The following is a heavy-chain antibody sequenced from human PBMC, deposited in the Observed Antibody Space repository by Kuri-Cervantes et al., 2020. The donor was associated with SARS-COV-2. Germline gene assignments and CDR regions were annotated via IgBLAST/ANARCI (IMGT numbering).Heavy chain of an antibody. Sequence: ASVKVSCKGSGYTFTGYYMHWVRQAPGQGLEWMGWINPNSGGTNYAQKFQGWVTMTRDTSISTVYMELSRLRSDDTAVYYCARSTTFRRLVVISQGGAFDIWGQGTMVTVSS. CDR1: GYTFTGYY. CDR3: ARSTTFRRLVVISQGGAFDI. J-gene: IGHJ3*02. CDR2: INPNSGGT. V-gene: IGHV1-2*04. D-gene: IGHD3-22*01.